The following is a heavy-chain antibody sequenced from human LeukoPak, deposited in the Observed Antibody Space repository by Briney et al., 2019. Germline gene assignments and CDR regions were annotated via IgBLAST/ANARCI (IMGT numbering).Heavy chain of an antibody. CDR2: ISSSSTHI. D-gene: IGHD6-13*01. V-gene: IGHV3-21*04. J-gene: IGHJ4*02. CDR1: GFTLSSYS. Sequence: GGSLRPSCAASGFTLSSYSMNWVRQAPGKGLEWVSYISSSSTHIYYADSVKGRFTISRDNARNSLYLQMNSLRAEDTAIFHCARVSGYSSSWPFDYWGQGTLVTVSS. CDR3: ARVSGYSSSWPFDY.